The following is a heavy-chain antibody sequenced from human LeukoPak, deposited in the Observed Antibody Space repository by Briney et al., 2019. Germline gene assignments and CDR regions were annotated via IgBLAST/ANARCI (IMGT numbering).Heavy chain of an antibody. CDR3: VRKFATGD. J-gene: IGHJ4*02. CDR2: VKSDGTAA. V-gene: IGHV3-74*01. CDR1: GFTFSSHL. Sequence: GGSLRLSCAASGFTFSSHLMHWVRQAQGTGLVWVSSVKSDGTAANYADSVKGRFTISRDNAKNTLYLQMNSLRVEDTAVYYCVRKFATGDWGQGTLVTVSS. D-gene: IGHD1-14*01.